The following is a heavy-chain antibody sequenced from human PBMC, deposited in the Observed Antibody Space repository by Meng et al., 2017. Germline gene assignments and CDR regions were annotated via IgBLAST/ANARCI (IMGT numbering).Heavy chain of an antibody. Sequence: ASVKVTCKASGCTFTSYYMHWVRQAAGQGLGWMGIINPSGGSTSYAQKFQGRVTMTRDTSTSTVYMELSSLRSEDTAVYYCARDHWNYWGQGTLVTVSS. CDR2: INPSGGST. V-gene: IGHV1-46*01. J-gene: IGHJ4*02. CDR3: ARDHWNY. D-gene: IGHD3-3*01. CDR1: GCTFTSYY.